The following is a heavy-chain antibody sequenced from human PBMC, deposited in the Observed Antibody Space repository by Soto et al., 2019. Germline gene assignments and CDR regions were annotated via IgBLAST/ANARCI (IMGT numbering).Heavy chain of an antibody. D-gene: IGHD6-13*01. CDR2: ISYDGSNK. CDR1: GFTFSSYG. J-gene: IGHJ4*02. V-gene: IGHV3-30*18. CDR3: AKDGYSSSFDY. Sequence: QVQLVESGGGVVKPGRSLRLSCAASGFTFSSYGMHWVRQAPGKGLEWVAVISYDGSNKYYADSVKGRFTISRDNSKNTLYLQMNSLRAEDTAVYYCAKDGYSSSFDYWGQGTLVTVSS.